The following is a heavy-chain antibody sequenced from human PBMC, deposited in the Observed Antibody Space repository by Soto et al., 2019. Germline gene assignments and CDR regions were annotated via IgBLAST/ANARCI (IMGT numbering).Heavy chain of an antibody. D-gene: IGHD2-15*01. Sequence: GESLKISCKGCGYSFTSYWISWVRQMPGKGLEWMGRIDPSDSYTNYSPSFRGHVTISADKSISTAYLQWSSLKASDTAMYYCARNKGAATAYYYYCMDDRGQLTTVTASS. V-gene: IGHV5-10-1*01. CDR1: GYSFTSYW. CDR3: ARNKGAATAYYYYCMDD. J-gene: IGHJ6*02. CDR2: IDPSDSYT.